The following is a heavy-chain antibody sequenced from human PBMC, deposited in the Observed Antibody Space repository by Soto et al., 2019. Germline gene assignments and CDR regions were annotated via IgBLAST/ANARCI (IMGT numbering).Heavy chain of an antibody. J-gene: IGHJ5*02. CDR1: GYTLTELS. D-gene: IGHD2-2*03. V-gene: IGHV1-24*01. CDR2: FDPEDGET. CDR3: ATDRFYGYCSSTSCPRWFDP. Sequence: GASVKVSCTVSGYTLTELSMHWVRQAPGKGLEWMGGFDPEDGETIYAQKFQGRVTMTEDTSTDTAYMELSSLRSEDTAVYYCATDRFYGYCSSTSCPRWFDPWGQGTLVTVSS.